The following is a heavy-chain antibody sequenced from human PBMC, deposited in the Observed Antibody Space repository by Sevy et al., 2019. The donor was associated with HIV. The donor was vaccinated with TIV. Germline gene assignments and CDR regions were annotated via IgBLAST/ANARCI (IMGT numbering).Heavy chain of an antibody. Sequence: GGSLRLSCAASGFTFSSYAMSWVRQAPGKGLEWVSAISGSGGSTYYADSVKGRFSISRDNSKNTLYLQMNSLRAEDTAVYYCAKLGWELLRSYDAFDIWGQGTMVTVSS. CDR3: AKLGWELLRSYDAFDI. V-gene: IGHV3-23*01. CDR2: ISGSGGST. D-gene: IGHD1-26*01. J-gene: IGHJ3*02. CDR1: GFTFSSYA.